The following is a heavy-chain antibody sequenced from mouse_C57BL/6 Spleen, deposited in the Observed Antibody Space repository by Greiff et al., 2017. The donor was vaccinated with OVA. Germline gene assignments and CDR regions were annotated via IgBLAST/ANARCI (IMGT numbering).Heavy chain of an antibody. V-gene: IGHV1-80*01. J-gene: IGHJ4*01. CDR1: GYAFSSYW. D-gene: IGHD3-1*01. Sequence: VQLQQSGAELVKPGASVKISCKASGYAFSSYWMNWVKQRPGKGLEWIGQIYPGDGDTNYNGKFKGKATLTADKSSSTAYMQLSSLTSEDSAVYFCARQPSGYAMDCWGQGTSVTVSS. CDR3: ARQPSGYAMDC. CDR2: IYPGDGDT.